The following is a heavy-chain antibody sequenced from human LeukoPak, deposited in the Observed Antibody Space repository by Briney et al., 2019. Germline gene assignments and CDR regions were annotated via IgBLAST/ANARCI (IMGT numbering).Heavy chain of an antibody. CDR2: ISSSSSYI. V-gene: IGHV3-21*01. CDR1: GFTFSSYS. D-gene: IGHD3-3*01. CDR3: ARDHITIFGVVTYYFDY. Sequence: GGSLRLSCAASGFTFSSYSMNSVRQAPGKRLEWVSSISSSSSYIYYADSVKGRFTISRDNAKNSLYLQMNSLRAEDTAVYYCARDHITIFGVVTYYFDYWGQGTLVTVSS. J-gene: IGHJ4*02.